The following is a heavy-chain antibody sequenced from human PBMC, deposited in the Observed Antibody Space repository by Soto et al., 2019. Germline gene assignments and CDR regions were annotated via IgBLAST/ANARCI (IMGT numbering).Heavy chain of an antibody. CDR3: AGGDYYHSSGYYFYYYTMDV. CDR2: VYYGGST. CDR1: GESFRSYY. V-gene: IGHV4-34*01. D-gene: IGHD3-22*01. Sequence: SETLSLTCAVYGESFRSYYGGWIRQPPGKGLEWIGNVYYGGSTYYNPSLKSRVTISVETSKSQFSLKLSSVTAADTAVYYCAGGDYYHSSGYYFYYYTMDVWGQGTTVTVSS. J-gene: IGHJ6*02.